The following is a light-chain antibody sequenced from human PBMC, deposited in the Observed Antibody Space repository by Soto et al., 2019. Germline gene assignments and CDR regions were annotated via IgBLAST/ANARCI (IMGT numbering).Light chain of an antibody. CDR1: QGVGSD. CDR2: GAS. Sequence: EIVMTQSPVTLSASPGERVPLSCRASQGVGSDVAWYQQKPGQAPGLLIYGASIREVGVPARFSGSGSGTEFTLTISRLQSEDFAVYYCQQYNNWPPFTYGPGTIVDIK. J-gene: IGKJ3*01. V-gene: IGKV3-15*01. CDR3: QQYNNWPPFT.